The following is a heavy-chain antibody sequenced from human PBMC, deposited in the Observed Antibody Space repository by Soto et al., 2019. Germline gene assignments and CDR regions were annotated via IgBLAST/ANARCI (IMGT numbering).Heavy chain of an antibody. CDR2: IYYSGST. CDR3: ARDPLYSSSWDGTFDY. V-gene: IGHV4-31*03. J-gene: IGHJ4*02. D-gene: IGHD6-13*01. CDR1: GGSISSGGYY. Sequence: QVQLQESGPGLVKPSQTLSLTCTVSGGSISSGGYYWSWIRQHPGKGLEWIGYIYYSGSTYYNPSLKSRVNISVDTSKNQFSLKLSSVTAADTAVYYCARDPLYSSSWDGTFDYWGQGTLVTVSS.